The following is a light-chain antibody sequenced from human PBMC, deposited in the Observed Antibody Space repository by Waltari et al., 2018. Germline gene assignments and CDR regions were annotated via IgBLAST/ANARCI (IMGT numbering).Light chain of an antibody. CDR1: QSLVHTNGYNY. Sequence: DIVMTQSPRSLPVTPGEPASISCKSSQSLVHTNGYNYLDWYMQKSGQPPQLLIFFASNRASGVPDRFSGSGSGTDFTLRITRVEAEDVGVYYCMQGLETPRLTFGGGTKLEIK. CDR2: FAS. J-gene: IGKJ4*01. CDR3: MQGLETPRLT. V-gene: IGKV2-28*01.